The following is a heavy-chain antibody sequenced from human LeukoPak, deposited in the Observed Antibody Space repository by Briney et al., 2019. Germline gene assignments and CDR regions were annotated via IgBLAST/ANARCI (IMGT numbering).Heavy chain of an antibody. CDR3: ARSEAQLYFDWLLFDY. J-gene: IGHJ4*02. Sequence: ASVKVSCKASRYTFTGYYMHWVRQAPGQGLEWMGWINPNSGGTNYAQKFQGRVTMTRDTSISTAYMELSRLRSDDTAVYYCARSEAQLYFDWLLFDYWGQGTLVTVSS. CDR2: INPNSGGT. CDR1: RYTFTGYY. V-gene: IGHV1-2*02. D-gene: IGHD3-9*01.